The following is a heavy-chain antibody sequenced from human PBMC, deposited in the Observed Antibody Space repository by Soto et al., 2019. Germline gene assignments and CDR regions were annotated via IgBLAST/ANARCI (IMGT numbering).Heavy chain of an antibody. D-gene: IGHD6-19*01. CDR2: IYSGGNT. Sequence: EVQLVESGGGLVQPGGSLTLSCAASGFTVSSNDMSWVRQAPGKGLEWVSLIYSGGNTYYADSVKGRFTISRDNSKNTLYLQMNSLRAEYTAVYYCARGHTSGWYYSDYWGQGTLVTVSS. J-gene: IGHJ4*02. CDR1: GFTVSSND. V-gene: IGHV3-66*01. CDR3: ARGHTSGWYYSDY.